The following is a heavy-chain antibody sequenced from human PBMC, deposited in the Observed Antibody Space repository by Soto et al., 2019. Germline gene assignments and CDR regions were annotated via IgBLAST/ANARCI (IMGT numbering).Heavy chain of an antibody. J-gene: IGHJ4*02. CDR3: AKRRGAGGHFDY. CDR2: VSIGGST. CDR1: GFTFSSYA. D-gene: IGHD2-15*01. Sequence: DVQLLESGGGLVQPEGSLRLSCTASGFTFSSYAMGWVRQGPGKGLEWVAVVSIGGSTHYADSVRGRFTISRDNSKNTVSLQMKSLTAEDTAVYFCAKRRGAGGHFDYWGQGALVTVSS. V-gene: IGHV3-23*01.